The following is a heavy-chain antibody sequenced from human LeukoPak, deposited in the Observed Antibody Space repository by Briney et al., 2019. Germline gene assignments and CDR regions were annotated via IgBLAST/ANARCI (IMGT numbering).Heavy chain of an antibody. CDR3: ARYGWYCSGGSCYFDI. Sequence: ASQTLSLTCTVSGGSISSGDYYWNWIRQPPGKGLEWIGYIYYSGSTYYNPSLKSRVTISVDTSKNQFSLKLSSVNAADTAVYYCARYGWYCSGGSCYFDIWGQGTMVTVSS. D-gene: IGHD2-15*01. V-gene: IGHV4-30-4*08. CDR1: GGSISSGDYY. CDR2: IYYSGST. J-gene: IGHJ3*02.